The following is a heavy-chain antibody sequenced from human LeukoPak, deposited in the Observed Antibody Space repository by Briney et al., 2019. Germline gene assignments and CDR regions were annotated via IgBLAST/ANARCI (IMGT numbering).Heavy chain of an antibody. CDR2: SNSDGSVR. D-gene: IGHD2/OR15-2a*01. V-gene: IGHV3-74*01. CDR1: GFGFSSHW. CDR3: ARDPSVNNAIGYNWFDH. J-gene: IGHJ5*02. Sequence: GGSLRLSCAASGFGFSSHWMHWVRQAPGKGLVWVSRSNSDGSVRNYADSVEGRFIISRDNAKNTLYLQMNNLGVEDTAVYFCARDPSVNNAIGYNWFDHWGQGALVTVSS.